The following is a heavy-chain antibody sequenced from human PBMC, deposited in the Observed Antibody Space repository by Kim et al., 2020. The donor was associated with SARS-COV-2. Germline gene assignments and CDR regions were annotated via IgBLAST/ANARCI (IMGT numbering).Heavy chain of an antibody. CDR1: GYTFTSYG. Sequence: ASVKVSCKASGYTFTSYGISWVRQAPGQGLEWMGWISAYNGNTNYAQKLQGRVTMTTDTSTSTAYXELRSLRSDDTAVYYCARPDYGGNPGAAFDIWGQGTMVTVSS. CDR2: ISAYNGNT. V-gene: IGHV1-18*01. J-gene: IGHJ3*02. CDR3: ARPDYGGNPGAAFDI. D-gene: IGHD4-17*01.